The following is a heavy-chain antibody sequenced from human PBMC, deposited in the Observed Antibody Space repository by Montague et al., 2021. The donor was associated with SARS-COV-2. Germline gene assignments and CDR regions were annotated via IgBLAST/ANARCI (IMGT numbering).Heavy chain of an antibody. CDR3: ARGYCGGSGCYYYYGMDV. Sequence: SETLSLTCAVYGGSFSGYYWSWIRQPPGRGLEWIGETNDSGRTNXNPSLKGRVTISVDTSKNQFSRRLSSVTAAETAVYYCARGYCGGSGCYYYYGMDVWGQGTTVTVSS. V-gene: IGHV4-34*01. J-gene: IGHJ6*02. CDR2: TNDSGRT. CDR1: GGSFSGYY. D-gene: IGHD2-21*01.